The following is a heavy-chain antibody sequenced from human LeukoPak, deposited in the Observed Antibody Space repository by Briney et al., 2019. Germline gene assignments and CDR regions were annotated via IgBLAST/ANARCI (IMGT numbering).Heavy chain of an antibody. CDR1: GGSISSYY. CDR2: THTSGNT. J-gene: IGHJ4*02. Sequence: SETLSLTCTVSGGSISSYYWSWIRQPAGKGLEWIGRTHTSGNTNYNPSLKSRVTISVDTSKNQFSLRLSSVTAADTAVYYCARERRDGYKVYFDYWGQGTLVTVSS. V-gene: IGHV4-4*07. CDR3: ARERRDGYKVYFDY. D-gene: IGHD5-24*01.